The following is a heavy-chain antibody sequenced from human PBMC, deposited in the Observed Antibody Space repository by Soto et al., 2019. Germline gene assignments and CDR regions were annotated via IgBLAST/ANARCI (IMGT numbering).Heavy chain of an antibody. D-gene: IGHD6-19*01. V-gene: IGHV4-39*01. CDR3: ESHLWSPPYSTGGYAFDY. Sequence: SETLSLTCTVSGCSISSSSYYWVWIRQPPGKGREWIGSSYYSGSTYYDPSHNSRATTSVDTSKNQFSLKLSFVTAADTVVYYCESHLWSPPYSTGGYAFDYWGQGTLVTVYS. J-gene: IGHJ4*02. CDR2: SYYSGST. CDR1: GCSISSSSYY.